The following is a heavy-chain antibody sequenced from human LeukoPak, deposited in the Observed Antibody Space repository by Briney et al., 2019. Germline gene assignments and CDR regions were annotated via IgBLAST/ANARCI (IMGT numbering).Heavy chain of an antibody. CDR1: GGSINNY. CDR3: ARRTGYYDGFDY. Sequence: SEILSLTCTVSGGSINNYWSWIRQPPRKGLELIGYIYYSGSTNYNPSLKSRVTMSVDTSKNQFSLKVNSVTAADTAVYYCARRTGYYDGFDYWGQGTLVTVSS. D-gene: IGHD3/OR15-3a*01. CDR2: IYYSGST. J-gene: IGHJ4*02. V-gene: IGHV4-59*01.